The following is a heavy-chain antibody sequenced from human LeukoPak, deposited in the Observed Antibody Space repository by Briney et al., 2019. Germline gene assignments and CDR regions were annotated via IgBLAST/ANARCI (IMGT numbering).Heavy chain of an antibody. CDR1: GFTFSTYA. CDR2: ISSGGDNT. CDR3: AKVPPSYCSGESCGLDY. Sequence: QPGGSLRLSCAASGFTFSTYAMSWVRQAPGKGLEWVSTISSGGDNTYYADSVKGRFTISRDNSKKTLYLQVGSLRAEETAVYYCAKVPPSYCSGESCGLDYWGQGTLVTVSS. J-gene: IGHJ4*02. V-gene: IGHV3-23*01. D-gene: IGHD2-15*01.